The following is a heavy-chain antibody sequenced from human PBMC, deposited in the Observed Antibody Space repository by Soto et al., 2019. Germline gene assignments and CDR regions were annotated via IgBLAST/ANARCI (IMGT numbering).Heavy chain of an antibody. J-gene: IGHJ6*02. V-gene: IGHV3-23*01. Sequence: PGGSLRLSCAASGFTFSSYAMSWVRQAPGKGLEWVSAISGSGGSTYYADSVKGRFTISRDNSKNTLYLQMNSLRAEDTAVYYCAKDRARFLEWSDLDYYYYGMDVWGQGTTVTVS. CDR2: ISGSGGST. CDR1: GFTFSSYA. CDR3: AKDRARFLEWSDLDYYYYGMDV. D-gene: IGHD3-3*01.